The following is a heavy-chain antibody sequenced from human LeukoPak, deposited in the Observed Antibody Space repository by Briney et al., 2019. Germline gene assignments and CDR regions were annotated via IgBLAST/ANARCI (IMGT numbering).Heavy chain of an antibody. CDR1: GYSFTSYG. CDR3: ARMGASSSSYRY. CDR2: INPNSGGT. D-gene: IGHD6-6*01. J-gene: IGHJ4*02. V-gene: IGHV1-2*02. Sequence: ASVKVSCKASGYSFTSYGISWVRQAPGQGLEWMGWINPNSGGTNYAQKFQGRVTMTRDTSISTAYMELSRLRSDDTAVYYCARMGASSSSYRYWGQGTLVTVSS.